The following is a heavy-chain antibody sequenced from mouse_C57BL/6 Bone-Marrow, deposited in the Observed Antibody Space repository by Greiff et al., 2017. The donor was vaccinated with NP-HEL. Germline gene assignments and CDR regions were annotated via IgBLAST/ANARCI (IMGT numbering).Heavy chain of an antibody. CDR2: IDPEDGDT. CDR3: TMGITTVVARAY. D-gene: IGHD1-1*01. V-gene: IGHV14-1*01. Sequence: VQLKESGAELVRPGASVKLSCTASGFNIKDYYMHWVKQRPEQGLEWIGRIDPEDGDTEYAPKFQGKATMTADTSSNTAYLQLSSLTSEDTAVYYCTMGITTVVARAYWGQGTLVTVSA. J-gene: IGHJ3*01. CDR1: GFNIKDYY.